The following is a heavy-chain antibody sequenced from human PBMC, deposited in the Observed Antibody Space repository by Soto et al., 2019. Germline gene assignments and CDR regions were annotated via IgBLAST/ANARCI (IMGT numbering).Heavy chain of an antibody. CDR1: GFTFSASA. CDR3: TRSVTGITAHFDY. V-gene: IGHV3-73*02. CDR2: IRSKSNSYVT. J-gene: IGHJ4*02. D-gene: IGHD5-18*01. Sequence: EVQLVESGGGLVQPGGSLKLSCAASGFTFSASAMHWVRQASGKRREWVGRIRSKSNSYVTAYAASVKGRFTVSRDDSKNTAYLQMMSLKTEDTAVYYCTRSVTGITAHFDYWGLGTLVTVSS.